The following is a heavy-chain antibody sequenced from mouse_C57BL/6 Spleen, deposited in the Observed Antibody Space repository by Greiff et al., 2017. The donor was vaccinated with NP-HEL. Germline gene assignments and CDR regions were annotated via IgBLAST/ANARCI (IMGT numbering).Heavy chain of an antibody. CDR2: INPNNGGT. D-gene: IGHD2-2*01. CDR1: GYTFTDYY. V-gene: IGHV1-26*01. CDR3: ARSPLYGSYAMDY. Sequence: VQLQQSGPELVKPGASVKISCKASGYTFTDYYMNWVKQSHGKSLEWIGDINPNNGGTSYNQKFKGKATLTVDKSSSTAYMELRSLTSEDSAVYYCARSPLYGSYAMDYWGQGTSVTVSS. J-gene: IGHJ4*01.